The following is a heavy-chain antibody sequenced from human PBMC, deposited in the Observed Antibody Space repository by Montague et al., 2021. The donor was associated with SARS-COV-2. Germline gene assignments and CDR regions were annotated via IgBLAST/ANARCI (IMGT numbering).Heavy chain of an antibody. J-gene: IGHJ5*02. Sequence: SETLSLTCSVSGGSITDRTYYWGCIRQSPGKGLEWIGAINYSGTTYYXPSLKSRVTISLDTAKNQFSLKMTSMTPADTAVYFCARATSVRGAVSWFDPWGQGILVTVSS. CDR1: GGSITDRTYY. CDR2: INYSGTT. CDR3: ARATSVRGAVSWFDP. V-gene: IGHV4-39*07. D-gene: IGHD3-10*01.